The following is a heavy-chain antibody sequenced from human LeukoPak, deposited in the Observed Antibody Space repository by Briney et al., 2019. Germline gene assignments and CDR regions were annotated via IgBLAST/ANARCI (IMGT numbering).Heavy chain of an antibody. CDR3: ASLWGYCSGGSCRFDY. CDR1: GGSISSSSYY. V-gene: IGHV4-39*07. Sequence: PSETLSLTCTVSGGSISSSSYYWGWIRQPPGKGLEWIGSIYYSGSTYYNPSLKSRVTISVDTSKNQFSLKLSSVTAADTAVYYCASLWGYCSGGSCRFDYWGQGTLVTVSS. CDR2: IYYSGST. J-gene: IGHJ4*02. D-gene: IGHD2-15*01.